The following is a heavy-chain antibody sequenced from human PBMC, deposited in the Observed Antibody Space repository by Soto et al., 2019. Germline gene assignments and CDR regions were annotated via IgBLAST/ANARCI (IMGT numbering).Heavy chain of an antibody. D-gene: IGHD2-2*01. Sequence: PGGSLRLSCAASGFTFISYAMSWVRQAPGKGLEWVSAISGSGGSTYYADSVKGRFTISRDNSKNTLYLQMNSLGAEDTAVYYCAKARGSSTPAPGSYWGQGTLVTV. CDR1: GFTFISYA. CDR3: AKARGSSTPAPGSY. V-gene: IGHV3-23*01. J-gene: IGHJ4*02. CDR2: ISGSGGST.